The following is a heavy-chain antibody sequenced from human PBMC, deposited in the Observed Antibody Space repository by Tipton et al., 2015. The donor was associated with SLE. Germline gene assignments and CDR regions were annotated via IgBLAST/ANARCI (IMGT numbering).Heavy chain of an antibody. CDR1: GFTFDDYA. Sequence: SLRLSCAASGFTFDDYAMHWVRQAPGKDLEWVSGISWNSGSIGYADSVKGRFTISRDNAKNSLYLQMNSLRAEDTALYYCAKDRHATGATGFDAFDIWGQGTMVTVSS. CDR2: ISWNSGSI. CDR3: AKDRHATGATGFDAFDI. V-gene: IGHV3-9*01. J-gene: IGHJ3*02. D-gene: IGHD4-23*01.